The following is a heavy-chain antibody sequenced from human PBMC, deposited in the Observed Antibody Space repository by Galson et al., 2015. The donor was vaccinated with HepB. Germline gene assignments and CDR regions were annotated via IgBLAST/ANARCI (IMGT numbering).Heavy chain of an antibody. V-gene: IGHV5-51*01. J-gene: IGHJ6*02. D-gene: IGHD4-11*01. Sequence: QSGAEVKKPGESLKISCKGSGYSFTSYWIAWVRQMPGKGLEWMGIIYPSDSDTRYSPSFQGQVTISADKSTSTAYLQWTSLKASDTAMYYCAVHYSNSFYYYGMDVWGQGTTVTVSS. CDR2: IYPSDSDT. CDR1: GYSFTSYW. CDR3: AVHYSNSFYYYGMDV.